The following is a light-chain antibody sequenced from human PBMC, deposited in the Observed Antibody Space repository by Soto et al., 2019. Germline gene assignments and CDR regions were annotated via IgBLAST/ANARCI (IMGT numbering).Light chain of an antibody. J-gene: IGLJ2*01. V-gene: IGLV1-40*01. Sequence: QAVVTQPPSVSGAPGQRVTISCTGSSSNIGAGYDVHWYRQIPGTVPKLLIYSNTNRASGVPDRFYASKSATAAYLAITGLQAEAEADYYCQSYDSSLSAVVFGGGTKLTVL. CDR2: SNT. CDR1: SSNIGAGYD. CDR3: QSYDSSLSAVV.